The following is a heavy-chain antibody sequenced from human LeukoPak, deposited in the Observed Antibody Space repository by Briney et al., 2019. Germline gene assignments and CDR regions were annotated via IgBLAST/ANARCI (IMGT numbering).Heavy chain of an antibody. J-gene: IGHJ3*02. Sequence: SETLSLTCSVSGASISAYYWSWIRQPPGKGLEWIGEINHSGSTNYNPSLKSRVTISVDTSKNQFSLKLSSVTAADTAVYYCARGPPTVTIFGVVILTGRPDKIRAFDIWGQGTMVTVSS. D-gene: IGHD3-3*01. V-gene: IGHV4-34*01. CDR1: GASISAYY. CDR3: ARGPPTVTIFGVVILTGRPDKIRAFDI. CDR2: INHSGST.